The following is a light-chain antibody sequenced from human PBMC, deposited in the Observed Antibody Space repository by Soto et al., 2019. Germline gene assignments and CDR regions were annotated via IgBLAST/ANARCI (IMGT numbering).Light chain of an antibody. CDR1: QSVRSNF. CDR3: QRYDSLRT. V-gene: IGKV3-20*01. Sequence: EIVLTQSPGTLSLSPGERATLSCRASQSVRSNFLAWYQQKPGQAPRLLIYGASNRATDIPDRFSGSGSGTDFTLTITRLEAEDFAMYYCQRYDSLRTFGQGTKVEI. CDR2: GAS. J-gene: IGKJ1*01.